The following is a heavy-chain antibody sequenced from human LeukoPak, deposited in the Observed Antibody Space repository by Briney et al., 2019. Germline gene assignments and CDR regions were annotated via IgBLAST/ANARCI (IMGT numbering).Heavy chain of an antibody. CDR2: FYYSGST. CDR1: GGSISSSSYY. V-gene: IGHV4-61*01. Sequence: SETLSLTCTVSGGSISSSSYYWSWIRQPPGKGLEWIGYFYYSGSTNYNPSLKSRVTISVDTSKNQFSLKLSSVTAADTAVYYCARVPVATIQGYYYYYMDVWGKGTTVTVSS. CDR3: ARVPVATIQGYYYYYMDV. D-gene: IGHD5-24*01. J-gene: IGHJ6*03.